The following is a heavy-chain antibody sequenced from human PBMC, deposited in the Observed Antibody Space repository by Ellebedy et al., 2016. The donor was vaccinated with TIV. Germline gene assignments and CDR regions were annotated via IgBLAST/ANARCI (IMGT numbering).Heavy chain of an antibody. J-gene: IGHJ4*02. V-gene: IGHV3-48*02. CDR1: GFTFSIYS. Sequence: GGSLRLSCAASGFTFSIYSMAWVRQAPGKGLEWVSYMSSSTGDTYYTDSVKGRFTISRVNAENSLHLQMKSLRHEDTAVYYCAREGRDGYNPYFDYWGQGILVTVSS. D-gene: IGHD5-24*01. CDR3: AREGRDGYNPYFDY. CDR2: MSSSTGDT.